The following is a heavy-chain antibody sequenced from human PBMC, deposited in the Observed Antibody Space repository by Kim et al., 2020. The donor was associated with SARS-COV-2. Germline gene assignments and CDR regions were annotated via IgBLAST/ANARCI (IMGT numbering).Heavy chain of an antibody. CDR1: GGTFSSYA. V-gene: IGHV1-69*13. Sequence: SVKVSCKASGGTFSSYAISWVRQAPGQGLEWMGGIIPIFGTANYAQKFQGRVTITADESTSTAYMELSSLRSEDTAVYYCARGTRGGPGGNRGFYYYYGMDVWGQGTTVTVSS. CDR2: IIPIFGTA. D-gene: IGHD3-16*01. J-gene: IGHJ6*02. CDR3: ARGTRGGPGGNRGFYYYYGMDV.